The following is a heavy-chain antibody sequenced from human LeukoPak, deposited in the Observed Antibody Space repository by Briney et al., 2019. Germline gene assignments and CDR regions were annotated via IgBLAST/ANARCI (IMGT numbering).Heavy chain of an antibody. Sequence: GESLKISCKGSGYSFTSYWIGWVRQLPGKGLEWMGIIYPGDSDTRYSPSFQGQVTISADKSISTAYLQWSSLKASDTAMYYCARPHSSSNNWFDPWGQGTLVTVSS. J-gene: IGHJ5*02. V-gene: IGHV5-51*01. CDR2: IYPGDSDT. CDR3: ARPHSSSNNWFDP. D-gene: IGHD6-13*01. CDR1: GYSFTSYW.